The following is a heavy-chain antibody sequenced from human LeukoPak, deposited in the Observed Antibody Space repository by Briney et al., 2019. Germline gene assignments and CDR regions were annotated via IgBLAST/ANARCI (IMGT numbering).Heavy chain of an antibody. Sequence: SETLSLTCAVYGGSFSGYYWSWIRQPPGKGLEWIGEINHSGSTNYNPSLKSRVTISVDTSKNQFSLKLSSVTAAGTAVYYCARGTTRAAAIVIDYWGQGTLVTVSS. CDR2: INHSGST. CDR3: ARGTTRAAAIVIDY. V-gene: IGHV4-34*01. D-gene: IGHD2-2*01. CDR1: GGSFSGYY. J-gene: IGHJ4*02.